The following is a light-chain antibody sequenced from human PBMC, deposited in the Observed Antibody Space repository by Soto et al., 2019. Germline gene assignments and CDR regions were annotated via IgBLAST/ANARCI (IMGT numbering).Light chain of an antibody. V-gene: IGKV1-5*03. J-gene: IGKJ1*01. CDR3: QQYYISSPWT. CDR1: QSVSGW. CDR2: KAS. Sequence: DIKMTQSPSTLSASVGDRVTITCRASQSVSGWLAWYQQKPGKAPKLLIYKASSLESGVPSRFSGSGSGTHFTLTISSLQPDDFATYYCQQYYISSPWTFGQGTKV.